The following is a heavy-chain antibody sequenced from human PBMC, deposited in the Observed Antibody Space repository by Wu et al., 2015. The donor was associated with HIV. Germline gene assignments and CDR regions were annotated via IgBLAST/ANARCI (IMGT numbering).Heavy chain of an antibody. CDR1: GYTFTGYY. J-gene: IGHJ3*02. D-gene: IGHD6-19*01. Sequence: QVQLVQSGAEVKKPGASVKVSCKASGYTFTGYYMHWVRQAPGQGLEWMGWINPNSGGTNYAQKFQGRVTMTRDTSISTAYMELSRLRSDDTAVYYXARDHGIIAVAATGAFDIVGPVGQWSPSLQ. CDR2: INPNSGGT. CDR3: ARDHGIIAVAATGAFDI. V-gene: IGHV1-2*02.